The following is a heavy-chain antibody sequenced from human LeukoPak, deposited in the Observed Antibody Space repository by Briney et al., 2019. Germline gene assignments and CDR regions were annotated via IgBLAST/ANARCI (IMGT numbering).Heavy chain of an antibody. J-gene: IGHJ5*02. Sequence: ASVKVSCKASGYTFTDYYIHWVRQAPGQGLEWMGWINPNSGGTDYAEKFQGRVTMTRDTSISTAYMELSSLKSDDTAVYYCATVPCLTTSCSPINWFDPWGQGALVTVSS. CDR2: INPNSGGT. D-gene: IGHD2-2*01. V-gene: IGHV1-2*02. CDR1: GYTFTDYY. CDR3: ATVPCLTTSCSPINWFDP.